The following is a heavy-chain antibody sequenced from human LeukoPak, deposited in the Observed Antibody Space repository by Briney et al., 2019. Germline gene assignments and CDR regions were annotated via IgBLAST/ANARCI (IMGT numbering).Heavy chain of an antibody. CDR1: GFTFSSYA. CDR2: ISGSGGST. CDR3: AKEHLPNYYDSSGFFDY. Sequence: GGSLRLSCAASGFTFSSYAMSWVRQAPGKGLEWVSAISGSGGSTYYADSVKGRFTISRDNSKNTLYVQMSSLRVEDTAVYYCAKEHLPNYYDSSGFFDYWGQGTLVTVSS. D-gene: IGHD3-22*01. V-gene: IGHV3-23*01. J-gene: IGHJ4*02.